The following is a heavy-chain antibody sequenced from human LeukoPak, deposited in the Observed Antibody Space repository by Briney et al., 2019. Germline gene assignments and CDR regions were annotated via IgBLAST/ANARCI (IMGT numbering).Heavy chain of an antibody. J-gene: IGHJ4*02. CDR3: AKAPLYSSSPYYFDY. D-gene: IGHD6-13*01. CDR2: IRFDGSNK. Sequence: PGGSLRLSCAASGFTFSNYGMHWVRQAPGKGLEWVAFIRFDGSNKYYADSVKGRFTISRDNSKNTLYLQMNSLRAEDTAVYYCAKAPLYSSSPYYFDYWGQGTLVTVSS. V-gene: IGHV3-30*02. CDR1: GFTFSNYG.